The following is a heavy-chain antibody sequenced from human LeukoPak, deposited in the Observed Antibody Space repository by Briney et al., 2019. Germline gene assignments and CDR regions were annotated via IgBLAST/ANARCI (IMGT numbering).Heavy chain of an antibody. D-gene: IGHD1-1*01. CDR1: GFTFDDYA. CDR2: ISWNSGSI. CDR3: AKKAGNDAYFDY. V-gene: IGHV3-9*03. Sequence: GGSLRLSCAASGFTFDDYAMHWVRQAPGKGLEWVSGISWNSGSIGYADSVKGRFTISRDNAKNSLYLQMNSLRAEDMALYYCAKKAGNDAYFDYWGQGTLVTVSS. J-gene: IGHJ4*02.